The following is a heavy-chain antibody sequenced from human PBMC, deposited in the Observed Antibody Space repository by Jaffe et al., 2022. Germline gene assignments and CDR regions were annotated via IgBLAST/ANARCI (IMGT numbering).Heavy chain of an antibody. CDR1: GFTFSSYA. Sequence: EVQLLESGGGLVQPGGSLRLSCAASGFTFSSYAMSWVRQAPGKGLEWVSAISGSGGSTYYADSVKGRFTISRDNSKNTLYLQMNSLRAEDTAVYYCAKDTNSSGWYPDAFDIWGQGTMVTVSS. CDR3: AKDTNSSGWYPDAFDI. J-gene: IGHJ3*02. V-gene: IGHV3-23*01. D-gene: IGHD6-19*01. CDR2: ISGSGGST.